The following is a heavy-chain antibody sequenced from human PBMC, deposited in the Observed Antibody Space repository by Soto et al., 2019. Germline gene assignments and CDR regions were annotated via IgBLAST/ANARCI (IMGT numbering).Heavy chain of an antibody. D-gene: IGHD6-19*01. J-gene: IGHJ3*02. CDR1: GFTFSTYA. Sequence: EVQLLESGGGLVQPGGSLRLSCAASGFTFSTYAMSWVRQAPGKGLEWVSSIIARGGTTDYADSVKGRFTTSRDNSKNTVYLQMTTLRAEDTAIYYGAKARYGSGCDALEIWGQGRMVIVSS. CDR2: IIARGGTT. CDR3: AKARYGSGCDALEI. V-gene: IGHV3-23*01.